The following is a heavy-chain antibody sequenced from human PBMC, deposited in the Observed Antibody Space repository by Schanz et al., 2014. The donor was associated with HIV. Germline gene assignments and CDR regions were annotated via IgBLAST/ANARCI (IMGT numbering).Heavy chain of an antibody. CDR3: ARVFGRTYGWPDY. J-gene: IGHJ4*02. V-gene: IGHV3-11*01. CDR2: ISVNGATR. Sequence: ESGGGVVQPGGSLRLSCAASGFTFTDNYMSWIRQAPGKGLEWLSYISVNGATREYADSVKGRFTISRDNARTSLYLQMNSLRAEDTAVYYCARVFGRTYGWPDYWGQGTLVTVSS. CDR1: GFTFTDNY. D-gene: IGHD3-10*01.